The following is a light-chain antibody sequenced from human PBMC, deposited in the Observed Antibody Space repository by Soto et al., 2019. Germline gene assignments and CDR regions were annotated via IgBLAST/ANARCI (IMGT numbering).Light chain of an antibody. CDR1: EYIGSW. CDR2: GAS. CDR3: QQVKTFPLT. V-gene: IGKV1-12*01. J-gene: IGKJ4*01. Sequence: SEYIGSWLAWYQQRPGKAPRLLIYGASNLQSGVPSRFSGSHSGTDFTLTISSLQPDDFATYFCQQVKTFPLTFGGGTKVDIK.